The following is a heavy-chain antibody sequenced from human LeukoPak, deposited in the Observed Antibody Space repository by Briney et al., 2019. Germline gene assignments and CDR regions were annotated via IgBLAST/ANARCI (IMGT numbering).Heavy chain of an antibody. D-gene: IGHD6-19*01. CDR3: ARGHSGWYRGTIDY. Sequence: SGTLSLTCAVSGGSISSSNWWSWVRQPPGKGLEWIGEIYHSGSTNYNPSLKSRVTISVDTSKNQFSLKLSSVTAADTAVYYCARGHSGWYRGTIDYWGQGTLVTVSS. CDR1: GGSISSSNW. J-gene: IGHJ4*02. V-gene: IGHV4-4*02. CDR2: IYHSGST.